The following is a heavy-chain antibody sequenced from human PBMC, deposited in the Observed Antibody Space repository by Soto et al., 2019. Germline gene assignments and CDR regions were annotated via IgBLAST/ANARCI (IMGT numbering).Heavy chain of an antibody. CDR3: ARWQQWLVPRDQDSFDY. J-gene: IGHJ4*02. D-gene: IGHD6-19*01. V-gene: IGHV4-31*02. Sequence: SETLSLTWTVSCGSIRSGGYYWSWIRQHPGKGLEWIGYIYYSGSTYYNPSLKSRVTISVDTSKNQFSLKLSSVTAADTAVYYCARWQQWLVPRDQDSFDYWGQGTLVTVSS. CDR1: CGSIRSGGYY. CDR2: IYYSGST.